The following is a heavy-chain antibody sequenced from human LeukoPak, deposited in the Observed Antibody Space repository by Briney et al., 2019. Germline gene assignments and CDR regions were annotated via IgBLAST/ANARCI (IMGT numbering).Heavy chain of an antibody. CDR2: INPNSGGT. J-gene: IGHJ5*02. D-gene: IGHD2-2*01. CDR3: ARARGDIVVVPAAIWFDP. V-gene: IGHV1-2*02. Sequence: GASVKVSCKASGYTFTAYYIHWVRQAPGQGLEYMGWINPNSGGTKYAQEFQGRVTMTRDTSISTAYMELSRLRSDDTAVYYCARARGDIVVVPAAIWFDPWGQGTLVTVSS. CDR1: GYTFTAYY.